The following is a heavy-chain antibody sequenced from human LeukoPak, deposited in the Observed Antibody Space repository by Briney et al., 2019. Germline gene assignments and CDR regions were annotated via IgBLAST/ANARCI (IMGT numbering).Heavy chain of an antibody. Sequence: SVKVSCKASGGTFSSYAISWVRQAPGQGLEWMGRIIPILGIANYAQKFQGRVTITADKSTSTAYMELSSLRAEDTAVYYCAKDLESYYDFWSGYYGFDYWGQGTLVTVSS. J-gene: IGHJ4*02. CDR1: GGTFSSYA. D-gene: IGHD3-3*01. V-gene: IGHV1-69*04. CDR2: IIPILGIA. CDR3: AKDLESYYDFWSGYYGFDY.